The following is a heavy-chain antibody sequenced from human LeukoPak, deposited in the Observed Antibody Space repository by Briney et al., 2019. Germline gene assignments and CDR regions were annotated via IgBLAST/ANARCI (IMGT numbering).Heavy chain of an antibody. D-gene: IGHD3-10*01. CDR3: ARERFDVAFDI. J-gene: IGHJ3*02. CDR1: GGSISSSSYY. V-gene: IGHV4-31*03. Sequence: SETLSLTCTVSGGSISSSSYYWGWIRQPPGKGLEWIGYIYYSGSTYYNPSLKSRVTISVDTSKNQFSLKLSSVTAADTAVYYCARERFDVAFDIWGQGTMVTVSS. CDR2: IYYSGST.